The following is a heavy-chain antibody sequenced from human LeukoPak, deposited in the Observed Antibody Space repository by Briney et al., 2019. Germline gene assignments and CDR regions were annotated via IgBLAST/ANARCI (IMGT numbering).Heavy chain of an antibody. V-gene: IGHV3-66*01. D-gene: IGHD3-10*01. CDR1: GFSLSTNY. CDR2: LYSSGDS. CDR3: VKGSGEGGY. Sequence: PGGSLRLSCAASGFSLSTNYMSWVRQAPGKGLEWVSILYSSGDSGYADSVKGRFTISRDNSKNTLYLQMNSLRAEDTAVYYCVKGSGEGGYWGQGTLVTVSS. J-gene: IGHJ4*02.